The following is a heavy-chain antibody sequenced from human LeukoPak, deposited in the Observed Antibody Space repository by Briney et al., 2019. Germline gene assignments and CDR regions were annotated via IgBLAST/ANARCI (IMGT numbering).Heavy chain of an antibody. CDR2: IYPGDSDI. D-gene: IGHD6-6*01. V-gene: IGHV5-51*01. CDR3: ARQYSSSDYGY. Sequence: GESLNISCKGSGYSFTSYWIAWVRQMPGKGLEWMGIIYPGDSDIRYSPSFQGQVTISADKSISTAYLQWSSLKASDTAMYYCARQYSSSDYGYWGQGTLVTVSS. CDR1: GYSFTSYW. J-gene: IGHJ4*02.